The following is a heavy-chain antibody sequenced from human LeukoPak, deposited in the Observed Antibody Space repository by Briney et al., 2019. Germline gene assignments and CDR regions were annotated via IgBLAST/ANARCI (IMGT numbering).Heavy chain of an antibody. CDR2: INHSGGT. J-gene: IGHJ6*03. CDR1: GGYFSGYY. D-gene: IGHD6-6*01. Sequence: SETLSLTCAVYGGYFSGYYWSWIRQPPGNGLEWIGEINHSGGTNYNPSLKSRVTISVDTSKNQFSLKLSSVTAADTAVYYCARGIGIAARPNYMDVWGKGTTVTVSS. V-gene: IGHV4-34*01. CDR3: ARGIGIAARPNYMDV.